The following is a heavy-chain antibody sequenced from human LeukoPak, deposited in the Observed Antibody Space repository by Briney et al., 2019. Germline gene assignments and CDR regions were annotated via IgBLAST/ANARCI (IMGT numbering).Heavy chain of an antibody. CDR3: ARDENWYGSGSLVPYYYMDV. CDR2: IYYSGST. D-gene: IGHD3-10*01. J-gene: IGHJ6*03. V-gene: IGHV4-39*02. CDR1: GGSISSSSYY. Sequence: SETLSLTCTVSGGSISSSSYYWGWIRQPPGKGLEWIGSIYYSGSTYYNPSLKSRVTISVDTSKNQFSLKLSSVTAADTAVYYCARDENWYGSGSLVPYYYMDVWGKGTTVTISS.